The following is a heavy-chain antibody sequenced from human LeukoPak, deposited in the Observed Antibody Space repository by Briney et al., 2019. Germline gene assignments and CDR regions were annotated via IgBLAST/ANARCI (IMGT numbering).Heavy chain of an antibody. CDR1: GFTFNTYS. J-gene: IGHJ4*02. V-gene: IGHV3-21*06. Sequence: PGGSLRLSCEASGFTFNTYSMNWARQAPGKGLEWVSSIDSRGGYMFYADSVKGRFIISRDNAKDSLYLQMNSLRVEDTAVYYCLRGDRRDYWGRGTLVTVSS. CDR3: LRGDRRDY. CDR2: IDSRGGYM.